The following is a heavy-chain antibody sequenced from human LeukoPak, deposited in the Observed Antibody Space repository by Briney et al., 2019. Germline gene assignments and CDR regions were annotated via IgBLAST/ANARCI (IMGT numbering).Heavy chain of an antibody. D-gene: IGHD3-10*01. CDR3: ARQKNYYGSGSYYLWFDP. J-gene: IGHJ5*02. CDR1: GGSISSSSYY. CDR2: IYYSGST. V-gene: IGHV4-39*01. Sequence: PSETLSLTCTVSGGSISSSSYYWGWIRQPPGKGLEWIGSIYYSGSTYYNPSLKSRVTISVDTSKNQFSLKLSSVTAADTAVYYCARQKNYYGSGSYYLWFDPWGQGTLVTVSS.